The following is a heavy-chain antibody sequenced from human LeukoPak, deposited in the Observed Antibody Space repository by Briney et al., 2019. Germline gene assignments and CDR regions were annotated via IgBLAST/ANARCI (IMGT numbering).Heavy chain of an antibody. J-gene: IGHJ4*02. Sequence: SETLSLTCTVSGGSISSYYWSWIRQPAGRGLEWIGRISTSGTTIYNPSLKSRVTMSVDTSKNQFSLKLSSVTAADTAVYYCARLGYSGYDLHYWGQGTLVTVSS. CDR1: GGSISSYY. V-gene: IGHV4-4*07. D-gene: IGHD5-12*01. CDR3: ARLGYSGYDLHY. CDR2: ISTSGTT.